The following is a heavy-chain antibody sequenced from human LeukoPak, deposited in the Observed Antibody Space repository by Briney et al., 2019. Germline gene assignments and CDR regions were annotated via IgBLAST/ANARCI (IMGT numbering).Heavy chain of an antibody. CDR3: ARDGGIVGATNS. V-gene: IGHV4-59*01. D-gene: IGHD1-26*01. CDR2: IYYSGST. Sequence: SETLSLTCTVSGGSISSYYRSWIRQPPGKGLEWIGYIYYSGSTNYNPSLKSRVTISVDTSKNQFSLKLSSVTAADTAVYYCARDGGIVGATNSWGQGTLVTVSS. J-gene: IGHJ4*02. CDR1: GGSISSYY.